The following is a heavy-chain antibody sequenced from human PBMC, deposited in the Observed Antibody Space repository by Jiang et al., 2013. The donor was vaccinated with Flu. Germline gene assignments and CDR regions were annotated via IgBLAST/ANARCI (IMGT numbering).Heavy chain of an antibody. CDR1: GYTFTSYY. CDR3: ARDYRHYFDLTGYPWALHY. CDR2: INPSADTT. D-gene: IGHD3-22*01. J-gene: IGHJ4*02. V-gene: IGHV1-46*01. Sequence: SGAEVKKPGASVKVSCKASGYTFTSYYVHWVRQAPGQGLEWMGIINPSADTTTYAQKFQGRVTMTRDTSTDTFYMELGSLTSEDTAVYYCARDYRHYFDLTGYPWALHYWGQGTLVTVSS.